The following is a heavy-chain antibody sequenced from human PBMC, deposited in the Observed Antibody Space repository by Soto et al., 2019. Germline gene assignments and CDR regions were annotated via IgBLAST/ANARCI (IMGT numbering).Heavy chain of an antibody. V-gene: IGHV3-7*01. CDR2: IKQDGSQK. CDR1: GFTFSSFW. D-gene: IGHD3-9*01. J-gene: IGHJ4*02. Sequence: PGGSLRLSCAASGFTFSSFWMSWVRQTPGKGLEWVANIKQDGSQKYYVDSVRGRFTISRDNAKNSLYLQMNSLRAEDTAVYYCARDAFDWLLSPFDYWGQGTLVTVSS. CDR3: ARDAFDWLLSPFDY.